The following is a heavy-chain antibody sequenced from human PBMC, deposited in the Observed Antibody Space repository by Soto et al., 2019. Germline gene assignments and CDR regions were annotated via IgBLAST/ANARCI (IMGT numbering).Heavy chain of an antibody. CDR1: GFTFSSYE. D-gene: IGHD6-19*01. J-gene: IGHJ6*02. V-gene: IGHV3-48*03. CDR3: AREEGPLSSGWYVPRYYYYGMDV. CDR2: ISSSGSTI. Sequence: PGGSLRLSCAASGFTFSSYEMNWVRQAPGKGLEWVSYISSSGSTIYYADSVKGRFTISRDNAKNSLYLQMNSLRAEDTAVYYCAREEGPLSSGWYVPRYYYYGMDVWGQGTTVTVSS.